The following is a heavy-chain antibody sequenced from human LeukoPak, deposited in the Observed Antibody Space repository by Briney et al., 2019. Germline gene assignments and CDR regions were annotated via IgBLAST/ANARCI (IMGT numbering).Heavy chain of an antibody. Sequence: GGSLSLSCAASGFTFSNYWMSWVRQAPGKGLEWVANIKQDGSEKYYVDPVKGRFTISRDNAKNSLYLQMNSLRAEDTAVYYCARLNPITMILGWGQGTLVTVSS. CDR1: GFTFSNYW. V-gene: IGHV3-7*01. D-gene: IGHD3-22*01. CDR2: IKQDGSEK. J-gene: IGHJ4*02. CDR3: ARLNPITMILG.